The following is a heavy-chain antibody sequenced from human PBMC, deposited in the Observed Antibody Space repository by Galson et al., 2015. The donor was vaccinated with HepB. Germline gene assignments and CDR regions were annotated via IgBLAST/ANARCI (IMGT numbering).Heavy chain of an antibody. D-gene: IGHD1-26*01. CDR3: ARVSSGSFFDY. Sequence: CAISGDSVSSDSAAWNRIRQSPSRGLEWLGRTYYRSKWHNDYAVSVKSRIAINPDTSKNQFSLQLNSVTPDDTAVYYCARVSSGSFFDYWGQGTLVTVSS. CDR2: TYYRSKWHN. CDR1: GDSVSSDSAA. J-gene: IGHJ4*02. V-gene: IGHV6-1*01.